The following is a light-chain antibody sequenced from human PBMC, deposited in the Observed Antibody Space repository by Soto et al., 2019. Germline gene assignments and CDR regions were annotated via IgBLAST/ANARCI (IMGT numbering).Light chain of an antibody. CDR2: GAS. J-gene: IGKJ1*01. V-gene: IGKV3-20*01. CDR1: QSVNSNY. CDR3: QQYDSSPRT. Sequence: EIVLTQSPGTLSLSPEERATLSCRASQSVNSNYLAWYQQKPGQGPRLLMYGASSRATGIPDRFSGSGSGTDFTLTISRLEPEDFAVYYCQQYDSSPRTFGQGTKVEIK.